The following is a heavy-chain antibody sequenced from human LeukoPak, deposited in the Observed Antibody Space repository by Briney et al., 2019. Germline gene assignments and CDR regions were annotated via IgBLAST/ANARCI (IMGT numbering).Heavy chain of an antibody. J-gene: IGHJ5*02. Sequence: PGGSLRLSCAASGFTFDDYAMHWVRQAPGKGLEWVSGISWNSGSIGYADSEKGRFTISRDNAKNSLYLQMNSLRAEDTALYYCAKYGSSLFDPWGQGTLVTVSS. D-gene: IGHD2-2*01. CDR2: ISWNSGSI. CDR3: AKYGSSLFDP. CDR1: GFTFDDYA. V-gene: IGHV3-9*01.